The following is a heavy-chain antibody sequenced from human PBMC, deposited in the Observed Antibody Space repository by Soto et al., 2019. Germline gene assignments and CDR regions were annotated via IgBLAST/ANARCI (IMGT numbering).Heavy chain of an antibody. CDR2: LNPAIGTT. D-gene: IGHD1-7*01. CDR3: ARESFRTTGYPKWFDP. V-gene: IGHV1-46*01. Sequence: ASVKVSCKASGYTFTTYYMHWVRQAPGLSIEWMGILNPAIGTTTYAQRFQGRVTMTSDTSTSTVYMELSSLTSEDTAVYYCARESFRTTGYPKWFDPWGQGTLVTVSS. J-gene: IGHJ5*02. CDR1: GYTFTTYY.